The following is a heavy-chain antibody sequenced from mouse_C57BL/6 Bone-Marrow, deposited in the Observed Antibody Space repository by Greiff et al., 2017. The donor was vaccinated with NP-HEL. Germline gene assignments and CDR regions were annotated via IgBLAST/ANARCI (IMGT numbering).Heavy chain of an antibody. CDR3: ERGDLLLQRSWYFDI. V-gene: IGHV1-4*01. J-gene: IGHJ1*03. CDR1: GYTFTSYT. D-gene: IGHD1-1*01. Sequence: QVQLQQSGAELARPGASVKMSCKASGYTFTSYTMHWVKQRPGQGLEWIGYINPSSGYIKYNQKLKDKFTLTANKSSSTTYRRLSSLTSEDSAVYYCERGDLLLQRSWYFDIWDTGTTVTVSS. CDR2: INPSSGYI.